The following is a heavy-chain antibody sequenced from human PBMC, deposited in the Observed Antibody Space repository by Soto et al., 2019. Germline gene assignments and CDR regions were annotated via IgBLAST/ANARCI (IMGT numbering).Heavy chain of an antibody. CDR2: ISSSSSYI. Sequence: GGSLRLSCAASGFTFSKYSMSWVRQAPGKGLEWVSSISSSSSYIYYVDSVKGRFTISRDNAKNSLYLQMNSLRAEDTAVYYCANDLVRGVPFWGQGTPVTVSS. V-gene: IGHV3-21*01. D-gene: IGHD3-10*01. J-gene: IGHJ4*02. CDR3: ANDLVRGVPF. CDR1: GFTFSKYS.